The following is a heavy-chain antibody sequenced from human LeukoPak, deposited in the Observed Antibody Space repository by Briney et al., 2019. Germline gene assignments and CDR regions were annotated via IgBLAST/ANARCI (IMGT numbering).Heavy chain of an antibody. CDR1: GGTFSSYA. CDR2: IIPILGIA. D-gene: IGHD6-19*01. J-gene: IGHJ6*02. CDR3: AGDRRYSSGWHAYGMDV. V-gene: IGHV1-69*04. Sequence: SVKVSCKASGGTFSSYAISWVRQAPGQGLEWMGRIIPILGIANYAQKFQGRVTITADKSTSTAYMELSSLRSEDTAVYYCAGDRRYSSGWHAYGMDVWGQGTTVTVSS.